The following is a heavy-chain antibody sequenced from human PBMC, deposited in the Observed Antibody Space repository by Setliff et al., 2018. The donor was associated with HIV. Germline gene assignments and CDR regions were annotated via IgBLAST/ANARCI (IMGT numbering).Heavy chain of an antibody. J-gene: IGHJ4*02. CDR1: GGSVSGHY. CDR3: AAFFVTPLMTQDF. D-gene: IGHD4-17*01. Sequence: KASETLSLTCAVYGGSVSGHYWGWFRQPPGKGLEWIGEITLSGATNYLPSLKSRVTISRDPSTKQFSLKMTSMTAADTAVYYCAAFFVTPLMTQDFWGQGTLVTVSS. CDR2: ITLSGAT. V-gene: IGHV4-34*01.